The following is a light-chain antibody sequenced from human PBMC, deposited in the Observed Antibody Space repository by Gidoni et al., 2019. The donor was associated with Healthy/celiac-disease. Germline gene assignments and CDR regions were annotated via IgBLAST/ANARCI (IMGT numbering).Light chain of an antibody. Sequence: DIQMTQSPSTLSASVGDRVTITCRASQSISSWLAWYQQKPGKAPKLLIYKASSLESGVPSSVSGSGSGTEFTLTISSLQPDDVATYYCQQYNSYWTFGQGTKVEIK. V-gene: IGKV1-5*03. CDR2: KAS. CDR3: QQYNSYWT. J-gene: IGKJ1*01. CDR1: QSISSW.